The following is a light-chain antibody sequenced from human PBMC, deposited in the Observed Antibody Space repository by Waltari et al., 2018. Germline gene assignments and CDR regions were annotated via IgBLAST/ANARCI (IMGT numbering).Light chain of an antibody. CDR1: QSVSSY. CDR2: DAS. V-gene: IGKV3-11*01. CDR3: QQRSNWPRT. J-gene: IGKJ1*01. Sequence: EIVLTQSPATLSLSPGERATLSCRASQSVSSYLAWYQQKPGQAPRLLIYDASNRATGIPARFSGSESGIDFTLTISSLEPEDFAVYYCQQRSNWPRTFGQGTKVEIK.